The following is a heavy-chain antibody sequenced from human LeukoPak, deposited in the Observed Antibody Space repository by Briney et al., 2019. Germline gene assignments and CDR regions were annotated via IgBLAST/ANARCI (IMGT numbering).Heavy chain of an antibody. CDR1: GYTFTGYY. Sequence: ASVKVSCKASGYTFTGYYMHWVRQAPGQGLEWMGGFDPEDGETIYAQKFQGRVTMTEDTSTDTAYMELSSLRSEDTAVYYCATDRLGSGWSYFDYWGQGTLVTVSS. D-gene: IGHD6-19*01. V-gene: IGHV1-24*01. CDR2: FDPEDGET. CDR3: ATDRLGSGWSYFDY. J-gene: IGHJ4*02.